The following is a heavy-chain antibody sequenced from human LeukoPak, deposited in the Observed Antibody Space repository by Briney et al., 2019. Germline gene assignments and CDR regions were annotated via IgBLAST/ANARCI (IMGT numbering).Heavy chain of an antibody. D-gene: IGHD3-10*01. V-gene: IGHV1-18*04. Sequence: GASVKVSCKASGYTFSNYIISWVRQAPGQGLEWMGCTSAYNGNTNYAQKLQGRVTMTTDTSTSTAYMELRSLRSDDTAVYYCARDRSSSDYWGQGTLVTVSS. J-gene: IGHJ4*02. CDR1: GYTFSNYI. CDR3: ARDRSSSDY. CDR2: TSAYNGNT.